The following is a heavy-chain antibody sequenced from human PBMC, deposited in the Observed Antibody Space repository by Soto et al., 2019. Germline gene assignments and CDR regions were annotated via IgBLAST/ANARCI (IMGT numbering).Heavy chain of an antibody. V-gene: IGHV3-23*01. CDR1: GFTFSGSA. D-gene: IGHD5-18*01. CDR3: ARATRPSVRTAMVRHNWFDI. CDR2: ISGSGGNT. J-gene: IGHJ5*02. Sequence: EVQLLESGGRLIQPGGSLRLSCAPSGFTFSGSAMTWVRQAPGKGLEWVSTISGSGGNTYYADSVKGRFTVSRDNSKNTLSLQMNSLRADDTAVYYCARATRPSVRTAMVRHNWFDIWGQGTLVTVSS.